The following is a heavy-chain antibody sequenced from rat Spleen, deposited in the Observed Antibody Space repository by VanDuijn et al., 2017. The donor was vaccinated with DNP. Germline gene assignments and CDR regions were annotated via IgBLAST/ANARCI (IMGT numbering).Heavy chain of an antibody. CDR3: ARLSGDYGYKLLFDY. V-gene: IGHV5-31*01. CDR2: ITNTGDST. CDR1: GFIFSNFW. J-gene: IGHJ2*01. Sequence: EVQLVESGGGLVQPGSPLKLSCAASGFIFSNFWMTWIRQAPGKGLEWVASITNTGDSTYYSDSVKGRFTISRENAESTLYLQMDSLRSEDTAAYYCARLSGDYGYKLLFDYWGQGVMVTVSS. D-gene: IGHD1-9*01.